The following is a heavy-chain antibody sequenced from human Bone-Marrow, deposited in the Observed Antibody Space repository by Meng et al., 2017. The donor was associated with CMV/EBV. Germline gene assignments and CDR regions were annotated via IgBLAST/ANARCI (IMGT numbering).Heavy chain of an antibody. CDR1: DFTFINYA. J-gene: IGHJ4*01. D-gene: IGHD2-15*01. CDR3: TKHRCRLSATGRDFEY. V-gene: IGHV3-23*01. Sequence: GESLKISCVASDFTFINYAMSWVRQAPGRGLEWVCASGDKGDSTYYADSVKGRFTISRDNSKNTLDLQMNSLRAEDTAVYYCTKHRCRLSATGRDFEYWGQGTLVTVSS. CDR2: SGDKGDST.